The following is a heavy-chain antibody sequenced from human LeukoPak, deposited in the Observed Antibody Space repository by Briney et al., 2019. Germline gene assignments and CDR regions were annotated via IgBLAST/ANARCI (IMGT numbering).Heavy chain of an antibody. D-gene: IGHD3-10*01. Sequence: SETLSLTCTVSGASIRSDYWSWIRQPAGKGLEWIGRIYTSGSTNYNPSLKSRVTMPVDTSKNQFSLKLSSVTAADTAVYYCAREARGVISGFDYWGQGTLVTVSS. J-gene: IGHJ4*02. CDR3: AREARGVISGFDY. V-gene: IGHV4-4*07. CDR1: GASIRSDY. CDR2: IYTSGST.